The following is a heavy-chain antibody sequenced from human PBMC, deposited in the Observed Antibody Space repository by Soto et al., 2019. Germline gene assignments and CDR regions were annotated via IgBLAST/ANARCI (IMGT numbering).Heavy chain of an antibody. CDR3: ARQGNGAEGFDY. CDR1: GYYFPSYW. D-gene: IGHD4-17*01. CDR2: FYPGDSDT. J-gene: IGHJ4*02. V-gene: IGHV5-51*01. Sequence: XGSLKISCKGSGYYFPSYWIGWVRQMPGKGLEWMGIFYPGDSDTRYSPSFQGQVTISADRSISTAYLQWSSLKPSDTAMYYCARQGNGAEGFDYWGQGTLVTVSS.